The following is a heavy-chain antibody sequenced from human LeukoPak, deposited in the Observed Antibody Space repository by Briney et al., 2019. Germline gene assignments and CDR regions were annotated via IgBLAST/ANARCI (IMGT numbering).Heavy chain of an antibody. D-gene: IGHD2-2*01. V-gene: IGHV3-21*01. J-gene: IGHJ2*01. CDR1: GFSFSTYS. Sequence: GGSLRLSCAASGFSFSTYSINWVRQAPGKGLEWVSSISSRSDYIYYADSVKGRFTISRDNANNSLYLQMNSLRAEDTAVYYCAREEVGGSAAYNWYFDLWGRGTLVTVSS. CDR2: ISSRSDYI. CDR3: AREEVGGSAAYNWYFDL.